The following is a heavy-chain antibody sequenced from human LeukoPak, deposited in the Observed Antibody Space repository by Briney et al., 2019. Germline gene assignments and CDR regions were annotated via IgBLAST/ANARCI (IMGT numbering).Heavy chain of an antibody. CDR3: TTWRFDW. CDR1: GDSFSSNSVT. V-gene: IGHV6-1*01. Sequence: SQTLSLTCAISGDSFSSNSVTWTWIRQSPSRGLEWLGRTYYRSKWYYEYAVSVKSRITVNPDTSKNQFSLQLRSVTPEDTAVYYCTTWRFDWWGQGTLVTVSS. CDR2: TYYRSKWYY. J-gene: IGHJ4*02. D-gene: IGHD1-1*01.